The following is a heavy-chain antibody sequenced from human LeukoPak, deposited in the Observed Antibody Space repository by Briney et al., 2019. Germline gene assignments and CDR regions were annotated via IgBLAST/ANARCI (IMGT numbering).Heavy chain of an antibody. V-gene: IGHV4-30-4*01. CDR3: ARPYYYDSRIDP. J-gene: IGHJ5*02. CDR2: MYYSGST. CDR1: GGSISSGDYY. D-gene: IGHD3-22*01. Sequence: SETLSLTCTVSGGSISSGDYYWSWIRQPPGKGLEWIAYMYYSGSTYYNPSLKSRVTMSADTSKNQLSLKLSSVTAADTAVYYCARPYYYDSRIDPWGQGILVTASS.